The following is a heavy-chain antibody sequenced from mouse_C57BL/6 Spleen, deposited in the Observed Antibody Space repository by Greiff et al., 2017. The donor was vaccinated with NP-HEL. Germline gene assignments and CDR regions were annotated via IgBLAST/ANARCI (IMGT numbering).Heavy chain of an antibody. J-gene: IGHJ2*01. D-gene: IGHD1-1*01. CDR2: IYPGDGDT. Sequence: VKLMESGAELVKPGASVKISCKASGYAFSSYWMNWVKQRPGKGLEWIGQIYPGDGDTNYNGKFKGKATLTADKSSSTAYMQLSSLTSEDSAVYFCARGLITTVVVHFDYWGQGTTLTVSS. V-gene: IGHV1-80*01. CDR1: GYAFSSYW. CDR3: ARGLITTVVVHFDY.